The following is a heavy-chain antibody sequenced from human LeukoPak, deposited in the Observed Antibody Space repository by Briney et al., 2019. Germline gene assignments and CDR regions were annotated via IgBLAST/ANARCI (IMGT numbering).Heavy chain of an antibody. CDR2: IYYSGST. J-gene: IGHJ4*02. CDR1: GGSISSYY. Sequence: SETLSLTCTVSGGSISSYYWSWIRQPPGKGLEWIGYIYYSGSTNYNPSLKSRVTISVDTPKNQFSLKLSSVTAADTAVYYCARDIYDYVWGGYPLWGQGTLVTVSS. CDR3: ARDIYDYVWGGYPL. D-gene: IGHD3-16*02. V-gene: IGHV4-59*01.